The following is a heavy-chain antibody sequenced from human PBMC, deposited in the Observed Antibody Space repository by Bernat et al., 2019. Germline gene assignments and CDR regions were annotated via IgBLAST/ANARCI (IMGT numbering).Heavy chain of an antibody. J-gene: IGHJ4*02. V-gene: IGHV4-39*01. D-gene: IGHD4-17*01. CDR3: ARHPAGYGDPYYYFDY. CDR2: ISYSGST. Sequence: QLQLQESGPGLVKPSETLSLTCTVSGGSISSSSYYWGWIRQPPGKGLEWIGSISYSGSTYYNPSLKIRVTISVDTSKNQFSLKLSSVTAADTAVYYCARHPAGYGDPYYYFDYWGQGTLVTVSS. CDR1: GGSISSSSYY.